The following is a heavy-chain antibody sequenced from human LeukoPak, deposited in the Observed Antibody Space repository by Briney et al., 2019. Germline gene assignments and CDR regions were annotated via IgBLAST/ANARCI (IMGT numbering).Heavy chain of an antibody. V-gene: IGHV4-39*07. CDR3: ARVPTVTFFDY. D-gene: IGHD4-17*01. CDR1: GGSISSSIYY. J-gene: IGHJ4*02. CDR2: IYYSGST. Sequence: SETLSLTCTVFGGSISSSIYYWGWIRQPPGKGLEWIGSIYYSGSTYQNPSLKSRVTISVDTSKNQFSLKLSSVTAADTAVYYCARVPTVTFFDYWGQGTLVTVSS.